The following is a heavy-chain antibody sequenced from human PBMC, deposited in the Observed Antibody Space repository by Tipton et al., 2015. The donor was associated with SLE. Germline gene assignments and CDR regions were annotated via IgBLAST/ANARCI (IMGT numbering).Heavy chain of an antibody. CDR3: ARPGANWDDAFGI. Sequence: TLSLTCTVSGDSISGQYWSWIRQPPGKGLEWIGRISYSENTYYNPSLRSRVTLLLDMSKNQFSLKVSSVTAADTAVYYCARPGANWDDAFGIWGQGTMVTVSS. CDR1: GDSISGQY. V-gene: IGHV4-59*11. CDR2: ISYSENT. J-gene: IGHJ3*02. D-gene: IGHD7-27*01.